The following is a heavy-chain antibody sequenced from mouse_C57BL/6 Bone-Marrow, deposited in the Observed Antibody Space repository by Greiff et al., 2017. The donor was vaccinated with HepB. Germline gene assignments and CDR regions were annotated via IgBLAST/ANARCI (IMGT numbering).Heavy chain of an antibody. CDR1: GYTFTSYG. CDR2: IYPRSGNT. J-gene: IGHJ1*03. Sequence: QVQLQQSGAELARPGASVKLSCKASGYTFTSYGISWVKQRTGQGLEWIGEIYPRSGNTYYNEKFKGKATLTADKSSSTAYMELRSLTSEDSAVYFCARLRDGYYRYFDVWGTGTTVTVSS. V-gene: IGHV1-81*01. CDR3: ARLRDGYYRYFDV. D-gene: IGHD2-3*01.